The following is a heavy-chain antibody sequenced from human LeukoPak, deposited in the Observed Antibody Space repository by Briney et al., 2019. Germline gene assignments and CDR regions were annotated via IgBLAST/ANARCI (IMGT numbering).Heavy chain of an antibody. CDR1: GGSFSGYY. Sequence: SETLSLTCAVYGGSFSGYYWSWIRQPPGKGLEWIGEINHSGSTNYNPSLKSRVTISVDTSKNQFSLKLSSVTAADTAVYYCAGGIAAADHFDYWGQGTLVTVSS. V-gene: IGHV4-34*01. CDR2: INHSGST. D-gene: IGHD6-13*01. CDR3: AGGIAAADHFDY. J-gene: IGHJ4*02.